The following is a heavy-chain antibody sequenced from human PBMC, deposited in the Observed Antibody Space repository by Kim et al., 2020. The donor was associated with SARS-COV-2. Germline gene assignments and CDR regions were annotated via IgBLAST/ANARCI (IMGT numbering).Heavy chain of an antibody. CDR1: GYTFTGYY. V-gene: IGHV1-2*02. CDR2: INPNSGGT. Sequence: ASVKVSCKASGYTFTGYYMHWVRQAPGQGLEWMGWINPNSGGTNYAQKFQGRVTMTRDTSISTAYMELSRLRSDDTAVYYCARDPDYYGLGSYYKRLDYWGQGTLVTVSS. J-gene: IGHJ4*02. D-gene: IGHD3-10*01. CDR3: ARDPDYYGLGSYYKRLDY.